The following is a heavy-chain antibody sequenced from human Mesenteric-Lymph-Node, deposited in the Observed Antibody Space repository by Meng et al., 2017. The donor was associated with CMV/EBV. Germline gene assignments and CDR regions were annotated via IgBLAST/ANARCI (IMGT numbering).Heavy chain of an antibody. Sequence: GGSLRLSCAASGFTFSSYWMSWVRQAPGKGLEWLANIKQDGSEKYYVDSVKGRFTISRDNAKNSLYLQMNSLRAEDTAVYYCARDIVVPAATSYYYYGMDVWGQGTTVTVSS. D-gene: IGHD2-2*01. J-gene: IGHJ6*02. CDR1: GFTFSSYW. CDR3: ARDIVVPAATSYYYYGMDV. V-gene: IGHV3-7*01. CDR2: IKQDGSEK.